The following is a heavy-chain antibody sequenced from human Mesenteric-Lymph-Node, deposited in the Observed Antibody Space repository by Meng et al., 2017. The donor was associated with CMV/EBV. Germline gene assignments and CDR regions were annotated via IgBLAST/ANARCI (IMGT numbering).Heavy chain of an antibody. Sequence: SGRTFRSYAISWVRQAPGQGLEWMGRIIPMYEITTYAQKFQGRVTITADKSTTTAYMELSRLRSEDTALYYCATERPYTSSAISDFWGQGTLVTVSS. V-gene: IGHV1-69*04. CDR1: GRTFRSYA. J-gene: IGHJ4*02. CDR2: IIPMYEIT. D-gene: IGHD6-6*01. CDR3: ATERPYTSSAISDF.